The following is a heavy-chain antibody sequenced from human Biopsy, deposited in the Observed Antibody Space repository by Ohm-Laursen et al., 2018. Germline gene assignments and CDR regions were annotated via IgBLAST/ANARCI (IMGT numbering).Heavy chain of an antibody. J-gene: IGHJ3*02. Sequence: SLRLSCTASGFTFNTYAMTWVRQAPGKGLEWVSGISVSGSSTFQADSVKDRFTISRDNSKSTLYLQMNSLRADDTAVYYCARSLSGDYVYDAFDIWGPGTMVTVSS. CDR2: ISVSGSST. CDR3: ARSLSGDYVYDAFDI. V-gene: IGHV3-23*01. CDR1: GFTFNTYA. D-gene: IGHD3-16*01.